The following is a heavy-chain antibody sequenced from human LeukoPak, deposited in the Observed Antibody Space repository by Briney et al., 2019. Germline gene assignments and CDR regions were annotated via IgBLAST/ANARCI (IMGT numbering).Heavy chain of an antibody. J-gene: IGHJ3*02. CDR2: IYYSGST. CDR1: GGSISSSSYY. CDR3: ARLARYWGSRDAFDI. D-gene: IGHD7-27*01. V-gene: IGHV4-39*01. Sequence: SETLSLTCTVSGGSISSSSYYWGWIRQPPGKGLEWIGSIYYSGSTYYNPSLKSRVTISVDTSKNQFSLKLSSVTAADTAVYYCARLARYWGSRDAFDIWGQGTMVTVSS.